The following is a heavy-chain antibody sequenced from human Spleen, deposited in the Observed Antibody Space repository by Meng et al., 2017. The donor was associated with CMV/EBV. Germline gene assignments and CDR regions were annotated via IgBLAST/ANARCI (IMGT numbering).Heavy chain of an antibody. Sequence: GSLRLSCTVSGYSISSGYYWGWIRQPPGKGLEWIGSIYHSGSTYYNPSLKSRVTMSVDTSKNQFSLKLSSVTAADTAVYYCVRQMGRYCYTSSCYNGGWFDPWGQGTLVTVSS. D-gene: IGHD3-10*01. CDR1: GYSISSGYY. V-gene: IGHV4-38-2*02. J-gene: IGHJ5*02. CDR3: VRQMGRYCYTSSCYNGGWFDP. CDR2: IYHSGST.